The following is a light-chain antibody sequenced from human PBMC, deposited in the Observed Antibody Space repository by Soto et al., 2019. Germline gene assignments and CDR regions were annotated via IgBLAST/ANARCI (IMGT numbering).Light chain of an antibody. V-gene: IGKV3-15*01. CDR3: QQYNNWPRT. J-gene: IGKJ1*01. CDR2: GAS. Sequence: EIVMTQSPGTLSVSPGERATLSCRASQSVSSNLAWYQQKPGQAPRLLIYGASIRATGIPARFSGSRSGTEFTLTISSLKSEDFAVYYCQQYNNWPRTFGKGTKVEIK. CDR1: QSVSSN.